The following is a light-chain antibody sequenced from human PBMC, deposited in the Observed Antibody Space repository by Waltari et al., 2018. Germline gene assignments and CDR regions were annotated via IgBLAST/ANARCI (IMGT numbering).Light chain of an antibody. V-gene: IGKV3D-20*01. J-gene: IGKJ1*01. Sequence: IVLTQSPATLSLSPGERATLSCGASQSVNSIYIAWYQQKPGLAPRLLMYDSSNRATGVPDRFIGIGSGTDFTLSISLLEPEDSAVYYCHLYGFSPGTFGQGTTVEIK. CDR3: HLYGFSPGT. CDR1: QSVNSIY. CDR2: DSS.